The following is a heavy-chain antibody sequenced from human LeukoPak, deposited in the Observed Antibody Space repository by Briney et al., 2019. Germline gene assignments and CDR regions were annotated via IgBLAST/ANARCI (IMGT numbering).Heavy chain of an antibody. CDR2: INPNSGGT. CDR1: GYTFTDCY. J-gene: IGHJ4*02. V-gene: IGHV1-2*04. CDR3: ARNVDTAMVFDY. Sequence: ASVKVSCKASGYTFTDCYMHWVRQAPGQGLEWMGWINPNSGGTNYAQKFQGWVTMTRDTSISTAYMELSRLKSDDTAVYYCARNVDTAMVFDYWGQGTLVTVSS. D-gene: IGHD5-18*01.